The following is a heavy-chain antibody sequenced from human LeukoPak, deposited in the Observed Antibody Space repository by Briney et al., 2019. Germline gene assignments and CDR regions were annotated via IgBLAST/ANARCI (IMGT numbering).Heavy chain of an antibody. V-gene: IGHV3-21*04. D-gene: IGHD1-26*01. CDR3: AKDGGGSSGAFDI. Sequence: GGSLRLSCAASGFTFSSYSMNWVRQAPGKGLEWVSSISSSSSYIYYADSVKGRFTISGDNSKNTLYLQMNSLRVDDTAVYYCAKDGGGSSGAFDIWGQGTVVTVSS. J-gene: IGHJ3*02. CDR2: ISSSSSYI. CDR1: GFTFSSYS.